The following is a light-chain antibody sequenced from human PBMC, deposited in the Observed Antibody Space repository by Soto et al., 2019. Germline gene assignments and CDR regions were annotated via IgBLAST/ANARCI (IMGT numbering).Light chain of an antibody. CDR3: SSYTSSSTPYV. CDR2: EGI. CDR1: SNTIGGYNV. V-gene: IGLV2-14*02. Sequence: QSALTQPASVSGSPGQSITISCTGTSNTIGGYNVVSWYQQHPGTAPKVIIYEGIKRPSGVSNRFSGSISGSTASLTISGLQAEDEADYYCSSYTSSSTPYVFGTGTKVTVL. J-gene: IGLJ1*01.